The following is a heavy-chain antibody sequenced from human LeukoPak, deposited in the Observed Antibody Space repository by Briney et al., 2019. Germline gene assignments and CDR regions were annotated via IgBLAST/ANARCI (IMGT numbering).Heavy chain of an antibody. Sequence: GASVKVSCKVSGYTLTELSMHWVRQAPGKGLEWMGGFDPEDGETIYAQKFQGRVTMTEDTSTDTAYMELSSLRSEDTAVYCCATAGWPARYFDYWGQGTLVTVSS. V-gene: IGHV1-24*01. CDR1: GYTLTELS. CDR3: ATAGWPARYFDY. J-gene: IGHJ4*02. CDR2: FDPEDGET.